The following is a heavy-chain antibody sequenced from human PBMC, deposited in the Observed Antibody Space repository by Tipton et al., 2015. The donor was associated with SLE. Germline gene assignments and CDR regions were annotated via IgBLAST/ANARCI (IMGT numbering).Heavy chain of an antibody. V-gene: IGHV4-59*02. Sequence: TLSLTCTVSGASVSSFCWNWIRQSPGKGLEWIACVCNSVSTNYDPSLKSRGTISVDTSKNHFFLRLSSVTAADTAVYFCARGPNWGLDDAFDIWGQGTMVSVSS. CDR3: ARGPNWGLDDAFDI. D-gene: IGHD7-27*01. CDR1: GASVSSFC. CDR2: VCNSVST. J-gene: IGHJ3*02.